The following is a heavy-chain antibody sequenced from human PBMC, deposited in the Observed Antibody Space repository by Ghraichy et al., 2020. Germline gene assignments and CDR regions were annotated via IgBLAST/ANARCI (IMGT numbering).Heavy chain of an antibody. J-gene: IGHJ3*02. CDR3: ANARLGIGSIMGDDGLDI. Sequence: GESQNISCVASGFTFRNYGMSWVRQAPGKGLEWVSTFSGSGGNTFYADSVKGRFTISRDNSKNTLYLQINNLRAEDTAVYYCANARLGIGSIMGDDGLDIWGQGTKVTVSS. CDR2: FSGSGGNT. V-gene: IGHV3-23*01. D-gene: IGHD3-16*01. CDR1: GFTFRNYG.